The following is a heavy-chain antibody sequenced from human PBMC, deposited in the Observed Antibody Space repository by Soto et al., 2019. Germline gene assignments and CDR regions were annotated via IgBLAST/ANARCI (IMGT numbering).Heavy chain of an antibody. CDR1: GGSISSGGYS. V-gene: IGHV4-61*08. Sequence: SETLSLTCAVSGGSISSGGYSWSWIRQPPGKGLEWIGYIYYSGSTNYNPSLKSRVTISVDTSKNQFSLKLSSVTAADTAVYYCERRDSSGWYDWFDPWGQGTLVTVSS. CDR2: IYYSGST. J-gene: IGHJ5*02. CDR3: ERRDSSGWYDWFDP. D-gene: IGHD6-19*01.